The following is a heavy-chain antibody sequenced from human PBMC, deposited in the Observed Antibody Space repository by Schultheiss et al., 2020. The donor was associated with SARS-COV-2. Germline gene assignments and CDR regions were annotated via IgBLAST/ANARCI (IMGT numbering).Heavy chain of an antibody. Sequence: SQTLSLTCTVSGGSIGTSNHHWGWIRQPPGKGLEWIGSIYHSGSTYYNPSLKSRVTISVDKSKNQFSLKLSSVTAADTAVYYCARAATIEGFDYWGQGTLVTVSS. D-gene: IGHD5-24*01. J-gene: IGHJ4*02. CDR3: ARAATIEGFDY. CDR1: GGSIGTSNHH. V-gene: IGHV4-39*07. CDR2: IYHSGST.